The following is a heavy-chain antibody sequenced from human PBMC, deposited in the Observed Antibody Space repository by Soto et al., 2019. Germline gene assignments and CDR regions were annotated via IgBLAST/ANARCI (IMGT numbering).Heavy chain of an antibody. D-gene: IGHD1-26*01. Sequence: PGGSLRLSCAASGFTFSGYAMHWVRQAPGKGLEWVAVISYDGSNKYYADSVKGRFTISRDNSKNTLYLQMNSLRAEDPAVYYCARGHSGSYLDYWGQGTLVTVSS. J-gene: IGHJ4*02. V-gene: IGHV3-30-3*01. CDR3: ARGHSGSYLDY. CDR2: ISYDGSNK. CDR1: GFTFSGYA.